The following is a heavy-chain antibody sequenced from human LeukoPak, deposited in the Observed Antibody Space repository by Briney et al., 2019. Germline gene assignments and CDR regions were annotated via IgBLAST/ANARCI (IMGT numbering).Heavy chain of an antibody. CDR3: ARNQDYGVYNSVGAFDI. D-gene: IGHD4-17*01. J-gene: IGHJ3*02. Sequence: GRPLRLSCAASGFTFSSYGMHWVRQAPGEGLEWVAVIWYDGSNKYYADSVKGRFTVSRDNSNNTLYLQMNSLRAEDTAVYYCARNQDYGVYNSVGAFDIWGQGTMVTVSS. CDR2: IWYDGSNK. V-gene: IGHV3-33*01. CDR1: GFTFSSYG.